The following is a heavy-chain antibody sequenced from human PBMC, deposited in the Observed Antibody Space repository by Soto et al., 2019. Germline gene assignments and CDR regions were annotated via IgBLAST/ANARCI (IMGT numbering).Heavy chain of an antibody. D-gene: IGHD1-26*01. CDR3: ARAYSGSFNH. CDR2: IYYSGST. V-gene: IGHV4-31*03. CDR1: GGSISSSGYY. Sequence: SETLSLTCTVSGGSISSSGYYWSWIRQHPGKGLEWIGYIYYSGSTYYNPSLKSRVTISVDTSKNQFSLKLSSVTAADTAVYYCARAYSGSFNHWGHRTLAPASS. J-gene: IGHJ5*02.